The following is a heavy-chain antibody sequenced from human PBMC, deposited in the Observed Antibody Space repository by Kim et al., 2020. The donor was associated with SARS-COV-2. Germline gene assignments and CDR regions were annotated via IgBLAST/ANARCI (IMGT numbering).Heavy chain of an antibody. V-gene: IGHV7-4-1*02. J-gene: IGHJ4*02. D-gene: IGHD3-16*01. Sequence: ASVKVSCKASGYTFTSYAMNWVRQAPGQGLEWMGWINTNTGNPTYAQGFTGRFVFSLDTSVSTAYLQISSLKAEDTAVYYCARDDVGGDQVGFDYWGQGTLVTVSS. CDR3: ARDDVGGDQVGFDY. CDR1: GYTFTSYA. CDR2: INTNTGNP.